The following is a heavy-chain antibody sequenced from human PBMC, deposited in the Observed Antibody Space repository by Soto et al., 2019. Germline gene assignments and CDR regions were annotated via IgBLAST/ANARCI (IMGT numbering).Heavy chain of an antibody. V-gene: IGHV1-69*13. Sequence: SVKVSCKASGGTFSSYAISWVRQAPGQGLEWMGGIIPIFGTANYAQKFQGRVTITADESTSTAYMELSSLRSEDTAVYYCARSPTVTQYYYGMDVWGQGTTVTVSS. D-gene: IGHD4-4*01. CDR2: IIPIFGTA. CDR1: GGTFSSYA. CDR3: ARSPTVTQYYYGMDV. J-gene: IGHJ6*02.